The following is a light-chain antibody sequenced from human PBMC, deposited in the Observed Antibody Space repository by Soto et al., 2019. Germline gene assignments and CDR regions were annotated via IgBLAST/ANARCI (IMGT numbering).Light chain of an antibody. J-gene: IGKJ1*01. Sequence: DNEFTQSPSTXSLTSQNRVPSTCRASQSISRWLAWYQQKPGKAXKXXXYKASSLESGVPSRFRGSGSGTEFTLTIRSLQPDEFAPYYCQQHNSYPGTVGQGTKVDI. CDR1: QSISRW. CDR2: KAS. V-gene: IGKV1-5*03. CDR3: QQHNSYPGT.